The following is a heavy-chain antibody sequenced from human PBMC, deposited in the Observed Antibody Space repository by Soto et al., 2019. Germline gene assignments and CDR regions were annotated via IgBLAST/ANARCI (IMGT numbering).Heavy chain of an antibody. D-gene: IGHD2-2*01. CDR1: GFTFSSYS. V-gene: IGHV3-21*01. Sequence: EVQVVESGGGLVKPGGSLRLSCAASGFTFSSYSMSWVRQAPGKGLEWVSSISSSSSYIYYADSVKGRFTISRDNAKNSLYLQMNSLRAEDTAVYYCARVGGGYQLLHAFDIWGQGTMVTVSS. CDR3: ARVGGGYQLLHAFDI. CDR2: ISSSSSYI. J-gene: IGHJ3*02.